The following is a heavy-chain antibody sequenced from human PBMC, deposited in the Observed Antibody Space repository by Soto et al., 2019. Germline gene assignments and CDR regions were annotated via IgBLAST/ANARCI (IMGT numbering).Heavy chain of an antibody. CDR3: ARFGHYGSGTSSVRCGAFDF. CDR2: ITSYSRNT. Sequence: QVQVAQSGAEVKEPGASVKVSCKVSGYTFTSYGISWVRQAPGQGLEWMGWITSYSRNTNYAQKFQGRVTMTTDTSTTTAYMELRSLRSDDTAVYYCARFGHYGSGTSSVRCGAFDFWGQGTMVTVSS. CDR1: GYTFTSYG. D-gene: IGHD3-10*01. V-gene: IGHV1-18*04. J-gene: IGHJ3*01.